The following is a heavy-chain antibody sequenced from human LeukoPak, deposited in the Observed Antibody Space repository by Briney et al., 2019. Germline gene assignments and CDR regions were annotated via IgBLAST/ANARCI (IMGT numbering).Heavy chain of an antibody. V-gene: IGHV4-59*08. CDR1: GGSISSYY. CDR3: ARQHDYYYMDV. Sequence: SETLSLTCTVPGGSISSYYWSWIRQPPGKGLEWIGYIYYSGSTNYNPSLKSRVTISVDTSKNQFSLKLSSVTAAATAVYYCARQHDYYYMDVWGKGTTVTVSS. J-gene: IGHJ6*03. CDR2: IYYSGST.